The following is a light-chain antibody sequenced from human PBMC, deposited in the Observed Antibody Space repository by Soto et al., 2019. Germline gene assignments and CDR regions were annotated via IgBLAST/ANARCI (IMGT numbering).Light chain of an antibody. Sequence: QSVLTQPPSVSGAPGQRVTISCTGSSSNIGAGYDVHWYQQLPGTAHKLLIYGNSNRPSGVPDRFSGSKSGTSASLAITGLQAEDEADYYGQSYDSSLRGVVFGGGTTLTVL. J-gene: IGLJ2*01. CDR3: QSYDSSLRGVV. CDR2: GNS. CDR1: SSNIGAGYD. V-gene: IGLV1-40*01.